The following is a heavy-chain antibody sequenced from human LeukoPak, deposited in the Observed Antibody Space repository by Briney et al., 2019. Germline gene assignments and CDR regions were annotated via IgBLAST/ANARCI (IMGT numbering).Heavy chain of an antibody. CDR3: AKDAKTYSNYAAFDI. Sequence: PGGSLRLSCAASEFTFSNYWMHWVRQAPGKGLVWVSHINTDGSDTNYADSVKGRFTISRDNSKNTLYLQMNSLRAEDTAVYYCAKDAKTYSNYAAFDIWGQGTMVTVSS. V-gene: IGHV3-74*01. CDR2: INTDGSDT. D-gene: IGHD4-11*01. J-gene: IGHJ3*02. CDR1: EFTFSNYW.